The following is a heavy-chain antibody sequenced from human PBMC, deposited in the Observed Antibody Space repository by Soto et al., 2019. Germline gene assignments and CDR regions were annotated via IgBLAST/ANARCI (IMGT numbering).Heavy chain of an antibody. CDR1: GFFFSSYT. CDR3: AKAREQEWVRLPFDY. V-gene: IGHV3-23*01. J-gene: IGHJ4*02. D-gene: IGHD3-3*01. CDR2: FSATSENT. Sequence: EVQLLESGGGLVQPGGSLRLSCVGSGFFFSSYTMTWVRQAPGKGLEWVSSFSATSENTYYADSVRGRFTISRDNSKNTLFLQMNRLTAEDTAMYYCAKAREQEWVRLPFDYWGQGILVIVSS.